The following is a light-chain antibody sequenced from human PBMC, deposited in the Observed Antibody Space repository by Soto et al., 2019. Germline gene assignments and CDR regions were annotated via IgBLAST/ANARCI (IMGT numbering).Light chain of an antibody. Sequence: QSALTQPASMSGSPGQSITISCTGTSSDVGGYGYVSWYQQHPGKPPKLMIYDVSDRPSGVSNRFSGSKSGTTASLTISGLQAEDDADYYCSSYSKTSPVIFGGGPKLTVL. J-gene: IGLJ2*01. V-gene: IGLV2-14*03. CDR3: SSYSKTSPVI. CDR2: DVS. CDR1: SSDVGGYGY.